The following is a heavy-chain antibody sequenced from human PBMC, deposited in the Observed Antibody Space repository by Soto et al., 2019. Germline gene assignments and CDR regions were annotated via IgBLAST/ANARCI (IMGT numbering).Heavy chain of an antibody. V-gene: IGHV4-34*01. Sequence: SETLTITCAVYGGSFSGYYWSWIRQPPGKGLEWIGEINHSGSTNYNPSLKSRVTISVDTSKNQFSLKLSPVTAADTAVYYCARRDPIVVDYWGQGTLVTVSS. CDR3: ARRDPIVVDY. CDR2: INHSGST. D-gene: IGHD3-22*01. J-gene: IGHJ4*02. CDR1: GGSFSGYY.